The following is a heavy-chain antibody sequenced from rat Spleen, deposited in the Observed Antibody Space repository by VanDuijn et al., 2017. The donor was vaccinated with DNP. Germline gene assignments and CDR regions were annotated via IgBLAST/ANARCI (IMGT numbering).Heavy chain of an antibody. CDR2: ISYDGGSS. J-gene: IGHJ3*01. CDR3: AKPASYGGYWFAY. V-gene: IGHV5-22*01. Sequence: EVQLVESGGGLAQPGRSLKLSCAASGFTFSDYNMAWLRQAPTKGLEWVAYISYDGGSSFFGDSVKGRFTISRDNAKSTLYLQMNSLRSEDMATYDCAKPASYGGYWFAYWGQGTLVSVSS. CDR1: GFTFSDYN. D-gene: IGHD1-11*01.